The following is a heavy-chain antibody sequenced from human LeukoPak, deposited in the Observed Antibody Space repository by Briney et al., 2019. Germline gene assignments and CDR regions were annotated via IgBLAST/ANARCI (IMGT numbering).Heavy chain of an antibody. Sequence: PGGSLRLSCAASGFTFSSYSMNWVRQAPGKGLEWVSYISSSSTIYYADSVKGRFTISRDNAKNSLYLQMNSLRDEDTAVYYCARAGWSTAAPPSYYGMDVWGQGTTVTVSS. CDR2: ISSSSTI. CDR3: ARAGWSTAAPPSYYGMDV. J-gene: IGHJ6*02. V-gene: IGHV3-48*02. CDR1: GFTFSSYS. D-gene: IGHD6-13*01.